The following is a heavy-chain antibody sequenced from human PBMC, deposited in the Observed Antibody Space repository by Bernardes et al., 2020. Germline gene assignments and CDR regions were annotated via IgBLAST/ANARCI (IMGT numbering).Heavy chain of an antibody. CDR1: GFSLSTSGVG. V-gene: IGHV2-5*02. D-gene: IGHD1-26*01. CDR2: IYWDDDK. Sequence: SGPTLVKLTQTLTLTCTFSGFSLSTSGVGVGWIRQPPGKALEWLALIYWDDDKRYSPSLKSRLTITKDTSKNQVVLTMTNMDPVDTATYYCAHRHVGATGPDYWGQGTLVTVSS. CDR3: AHRHVGATGPDY. J-gene: IGHJ4*02.